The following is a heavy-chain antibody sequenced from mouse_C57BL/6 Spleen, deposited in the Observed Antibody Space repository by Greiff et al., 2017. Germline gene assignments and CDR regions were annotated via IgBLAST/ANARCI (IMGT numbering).Heavy chain of an antibody. J-gene: IGHJ1*03. CDR3: ASSYYYGSSYGYFDV. CDR1: GFTFSSYT. Sequence: EVQLVESGGGLVKPGGSLKLSCAASGFTFSSYTMSWVRQTPEKRLEWVATISGGGGNTYYPDSVKGRFTISRDNAKNTLYLQMSSLRSEDTALYYCASSYYYGSSYGYFDVWGTGTTVTVSS. CDR2: ISGGGGNT. V-gene: IGHV5-9*01. D-gene: IGHD1-1*01.